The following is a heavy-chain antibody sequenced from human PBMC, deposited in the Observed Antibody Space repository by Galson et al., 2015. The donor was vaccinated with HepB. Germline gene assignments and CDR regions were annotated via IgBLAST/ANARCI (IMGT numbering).Heavy chain of an antibody. Sequence: QSGAEVKKPGESLKISCQASGSSFGSYWITWVRQMPGKGLEWMGRINPSDSYTNYSPSFQGHVIISVDKSTSTAVLQWSSLTASDTAMYYCARIDGLANVWGQGTAVIVSS. J-gene: IGHJ6*02. D-gene: IGHD6-19*01. CDR3: ARIDGLANV. CDR2: INPSDSYT. CDR1: GSSFGSYW. V-gene: IGHV5-10-1*01.